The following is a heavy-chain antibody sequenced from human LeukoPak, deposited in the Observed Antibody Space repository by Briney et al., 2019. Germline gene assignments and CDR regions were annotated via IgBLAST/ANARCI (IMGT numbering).Heavy chain of an antibody. D-gene: IGHD3-10*01. J-gene: IGHJ6*04. Sequence: PGGSLRLSCAASGFTFSSYAMHWVRQAPGKGLEWVAVISYDGSNKYYADSVKGRFTISRDNSKNTLYLQMNSLRAEDTAVYYCAKTLGRGRGMDVWGKGTTVTVSS. V-gene: IGHV3-30*04. CDR3: AKTLGRGRGMDV. CDR2: ISYDGSNK. CDR1: GFTFSSYA.